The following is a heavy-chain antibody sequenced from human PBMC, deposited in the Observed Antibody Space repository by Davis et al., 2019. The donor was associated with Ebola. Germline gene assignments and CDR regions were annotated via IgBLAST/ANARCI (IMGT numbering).Heavy chain of an antibody. CDR1: GGSFSGYY. CDR2: INHSGST. J-gene: IGHJ4*02. D-gene: IGHD6-6*01. Sequence: PSETLSLTCAVYGGSFSGYYWSWIRQPPGKGLEWIGEINHSGSTNYNPSLKSRVTISVDTSKNQFSLKLSSVTAADTAVYYCARHPPPIAAALDYWGQGTLVTVSS. V-gene: IGHV4-34*01. CDR3: ARHPPPIAAALDY.